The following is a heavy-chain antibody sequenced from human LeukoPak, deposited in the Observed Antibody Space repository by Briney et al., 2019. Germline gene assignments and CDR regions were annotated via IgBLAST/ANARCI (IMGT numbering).Heavy chain of an antibody. D-gene: IGHD6-13*01. V-gene: IGHV3-21*01. CDR1: GFTFSSYS. CDR3: ARDSRAAAGQHLLAY. CDR2: ISSSSSYI. J-gene: IGHJ4*02. Sequence: GGSLRLTCAASGFTFSSYSMNWVRQAPGKGLEWVSSISSSSSYIYYADSVKGRFTISRDNAKNSLYLQMNSLRAEDTAVYYCARDSRAAAGQHLLAYWGQGTLVTVSS.